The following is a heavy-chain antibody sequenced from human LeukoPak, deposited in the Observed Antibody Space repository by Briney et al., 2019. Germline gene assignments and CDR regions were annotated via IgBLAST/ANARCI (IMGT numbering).Heavy chain of an antibody. Sequence: PGGSLRLSCAASGFRLSNYWMHWVRQAPGKGLMWVSQISPDGSQTFYADSVKGRFTISRDNAKNTLFLQMDSLRAEDTALYYCVRSLRSADFWGQGTLVTVSS. J-gene: IGHJ4*02. CDR3: VRSLRSADF. CDR2: ISPDGSQT. CDR1: GFRLSNYW. V-gene: IGHV3-74*01.